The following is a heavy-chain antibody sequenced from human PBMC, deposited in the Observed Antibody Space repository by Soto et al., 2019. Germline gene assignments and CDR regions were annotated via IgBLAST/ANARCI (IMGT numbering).Heavy chain of an antibody. D-gene: IGHD3-9*01. Sequence: SETLSLTCAVYGGSFSGYYWSWIRQPPGKGLEWIGEINHSGSTNYNPSLKSRVTISVDTSKNQFSLKLSSVTAADTAVYYCARSVHYDILTGYYSFDDWGQGTRVTVAS. J-gene: IGHJ4*02. V-gene: IGHV4-34*01. CDR3: ARSVHYDILTGYYSFDD. CDR2: INHSGST. CDR1: GGSFSGYY.